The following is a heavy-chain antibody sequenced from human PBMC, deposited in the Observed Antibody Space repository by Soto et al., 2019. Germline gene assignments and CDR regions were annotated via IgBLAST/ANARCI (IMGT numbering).Heavy chain of an antibody. CDR3: ARYGDSDAFDI. J-gene: IGHJ3*02. CDR1: GGAFSSYT. Sequence: SVKVSCQASGGAFSSYTISWVRQAPGQGLEWMGRIIPILGIANYAQKFQGRVTITADKSTSTAYMELSSLRSEDTAVYYCARYGDSDAFDIWGQGTMVTVSS. CDR2: IIPILGIA. V-gene: IGHV1-69*02. D-gene: IGHD4-17*01.